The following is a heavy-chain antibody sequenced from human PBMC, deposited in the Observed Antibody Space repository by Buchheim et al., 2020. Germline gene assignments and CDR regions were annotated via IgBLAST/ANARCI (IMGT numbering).Heavy chain of an antibody. CDR3: ARGHYFAMDV. CDR1: GFILSSFW. D-gene: IGHD3-9*01. CDR2: IIGAGSDT. V-gene: IGHV3-74*01. Sequence: EVQLVESGGGLVQPGGSLRLSCEASGFILSSFWIHWVRQVPGKGLVWVSRIIGAGSDTAYADFEQDRFTISRDNVKNTVFLQMNSLRAEDTAVYYCARGHYFAMDVWGQGTT. J-gene: IGHJ6*02.